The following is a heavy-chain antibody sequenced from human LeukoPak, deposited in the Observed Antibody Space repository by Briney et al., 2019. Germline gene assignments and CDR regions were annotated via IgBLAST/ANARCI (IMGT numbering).Heavy chain of an antibody. J-gene: IGHJ4*02. CDR2: INPDSGGT. D-gene: IGHD3-10*01. V-gene: IGHV1-2*02. CDR3: ARDRQKVAGI. CDR1: GYTFNDYY. Sequence: GASVKVSCKASGYTFNDYYMHWVRQAPGQGLEWIGRINPDSGGTDYAQKFQGRVTMTRDTSISTAYMELSRLRSDDTAVYYCARDRQKVAGIWGQGTLVTVSS.